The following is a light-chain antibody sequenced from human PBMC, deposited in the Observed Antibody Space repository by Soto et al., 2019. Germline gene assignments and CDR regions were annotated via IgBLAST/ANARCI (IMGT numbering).Light chain of an antibody. V-gene: IGKV3D-20*01. CDR2: DAS. CDR1: QNVSNSY. CDR3: QQDGTSRWT. Sequence: EIVLTQSPATLSLSPGERATLSCGASQNVSNSYLAWYQQKPGLAPRLLIYDASSRAIGIPDRFSGSGSGADFTRTISRLEPEDFAVYYWQQDGTSRWTFGQGTKVEIK. J-gene: IGKJ1*01.